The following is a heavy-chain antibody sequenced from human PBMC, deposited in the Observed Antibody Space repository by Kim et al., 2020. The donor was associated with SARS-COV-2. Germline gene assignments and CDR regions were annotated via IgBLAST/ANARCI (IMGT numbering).Heavy chain of an antibody. Sequence: GESLKISCKGSGYSFTSYWIGWVRQMPGKGLEWMGIIYPGDSDTRYSPSFQGQVTISADKSISTAYLQWSSLKASDTAMYYCARPGGLLLWFGELFEGAFDYWGQGTLVTVSS. CDR1: GYSFTSYW. V-gene: IGHV5-51*01. CDR3: ARPGGLLLWFGELFEGAFDY. D-gene: IGHD3-10*01. CDR2: IYPGDSDT. J-gene: IGHJ4*02.